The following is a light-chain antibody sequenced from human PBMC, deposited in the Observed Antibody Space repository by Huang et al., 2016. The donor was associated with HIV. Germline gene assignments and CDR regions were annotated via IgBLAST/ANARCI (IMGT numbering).Light chain of an antibody. V-gene: IGKV3-11*01. CDR1: QNIKND. J-gene: IGKJ2*01. CDR3: QQRTNWPPGYT. CDR2: KAS. Sequence: EIVLTQSPATLSLSPGERVALSCRASQNIKNDLSWYQKRPGQAPRLLISKASKRATGIPARFSGSGSGTDFTLTISSLEPEDFVVYFCQQRTNWPPGYTFGQGTKL.